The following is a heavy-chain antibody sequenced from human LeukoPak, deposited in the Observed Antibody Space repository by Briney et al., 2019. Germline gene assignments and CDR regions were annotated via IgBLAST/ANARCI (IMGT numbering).Heavy chain of an antibody. V-gene: IGHV1-2*02. J-gene: IGHJ4*02. CDR2: INPNSGDT. CDR3: ARSDGKTKYDYGERGIDY. CDR1: GYTFTDYY. Sequence: GASVKASCKASGYTFTDYYIHWVRQAPGQGLEWMGWINPNSGDTFSAQKFQGRVTMARDTSITTAYMEVSRLRSGDTAVYYCARSDGKTKYDYGERGIDYWGQGSLVTVSS. D-gene: IGHD4/OR15-4a*01.